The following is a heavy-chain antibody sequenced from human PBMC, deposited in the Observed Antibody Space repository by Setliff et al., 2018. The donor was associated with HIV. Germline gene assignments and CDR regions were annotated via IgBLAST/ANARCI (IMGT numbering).Heavy chain of an antibody. CDR1: GVSINRTDHY. J-gene: IGHJ3*02. Sequence: PSETLSLTCSVSGVSINRTDHYWGWIRQSPGKSLEWIGSVSQSGSTYYNPSLKSRITISVDRSKNLFSLKLSSVTAADTAVYYCTRRGGYTYYYDSSGYHRGPNDAFDIWGQGTMVTV. V-gene: IGHV4-39*01. D-gene: IGHD3-22*01. CDR2: VSQSGST. CDR3: TRRGGYTYYYDSSGYHRGPNDAFDI.